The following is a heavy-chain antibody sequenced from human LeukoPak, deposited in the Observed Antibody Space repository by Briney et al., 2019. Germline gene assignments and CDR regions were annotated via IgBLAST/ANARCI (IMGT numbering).Heavy chain of an antibody. D-gene: IGHD3-3*01. CDR3: VRSYDFWSRYYYGMDV. CDR1: GYTFTGYY. Sequence: ASVKVSCKASGYTFTGYYMHWVRQAPGQGLEWMGWINPNSGGTNYAQKFQGRVTMTRDTSISTAYMELSRLRSDDTAVYYCVRSYDFWSRYYYGMDVWGQGTTVTVSS. V-gene: IGHV1-2*02. J-gene: IGHJ6*02. CDR2: INPNSGGT.